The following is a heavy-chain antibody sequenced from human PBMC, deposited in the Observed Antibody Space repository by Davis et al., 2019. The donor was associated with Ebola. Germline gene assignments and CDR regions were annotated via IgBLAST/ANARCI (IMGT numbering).Heavy chain of an antibody. V-gene: IGHV4-39*01. CDR3: ARLFGSGWYSDY. J-gene: IGHJ4*02. CDR2: IYYSGRT. D-gene: IGHD6-19*01. CDR1: GGSISSSSYY. Sequence: MPSETLSLTCTVSGGSISSSSYYWGWIRQPPGKGLEWIGSIYYSGRTYYNPSLKSRVTISVDTSKNQFSLKLSSVTAADTAVYYCARLFGSGWYSDYWGQGTLVTVSS.